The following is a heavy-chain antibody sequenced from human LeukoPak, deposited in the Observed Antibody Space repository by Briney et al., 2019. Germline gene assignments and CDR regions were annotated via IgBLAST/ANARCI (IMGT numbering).Heavy chain of an antibody. J-gene: IGHJ4*02. Sequence: PGGSLRLSCAAPGFTFDDYGMSWVRQAPGKGLEWVSGINWNGGSTGYADSVKGRFTISRDNAKSSLYLQMNSLRAEDMALYYCAKANYYDSSGYFDYWGQGTLVTVSS. V-gene: IGHV3-20*04. CDR2: INWNGGST. D-gene: IGHD3-22*01. CDR3: AKANYYDSSGYFDY. CDR1: GFTFDDYG.